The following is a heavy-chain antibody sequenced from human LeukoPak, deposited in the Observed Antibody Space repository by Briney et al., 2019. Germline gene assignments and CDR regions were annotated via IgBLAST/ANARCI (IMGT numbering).Heavy chain of an antibody. CDR2: IYDSASS. CDR3: AGCYDSSYYMDV. V-gene: IGHV4-39*07. Sequence: SETLSPTCTVSGGSIISSTYYWGWIRQPPGKGLDGIGCIYDSASSYYTPSLKSRVSISVDTSKSQFSLKLSSVTAADTAVYDCAGCYDSSYYMDVWGKGTTDTVSS. D-gene: IGHD3-22*01. CDR1: GGSIISSTYY. J-gene: IGHJ6*03.